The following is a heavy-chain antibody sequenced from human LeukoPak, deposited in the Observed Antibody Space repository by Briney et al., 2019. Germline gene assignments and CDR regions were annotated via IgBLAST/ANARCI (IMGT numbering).Heavy chain of an antibody. V-gene: IGHV1-69*13. J-gene: IGHJ4*02. CDR3: AIVDTMVRGVIDYFDY. Sequence: SLKVSCKASGGTFSSYAISWVRQAPGQGLEWMGGIIPILGTANYAQKFQGRVTITADESTSTAYMELSSLRSEDTAVYYCAIVDTMVRGVIDYFDYWGQGTLVTVSS. CDR1: GGTFSSYA. CDR2: IIPILGTA. D-gene: IGHD3-10*01.